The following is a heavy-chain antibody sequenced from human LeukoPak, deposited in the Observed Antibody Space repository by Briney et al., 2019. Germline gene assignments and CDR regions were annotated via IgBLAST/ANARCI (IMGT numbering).Heavy chain of an antibody. CDR2: MNEDGSVT. CDR1: GFSIRSSW. CDR3: ARDPAWGAIDY. V-gene: IGHV3-7*01. D-gene: IGHD7-27*01. Sequence: GWSLRLSCAVSGFSIRSSWMSWVRQTPGKGLEWVADMNEDGSVTWYADSVKGRFTVSRDNAKNSVDLQMSGLRVEDTAVYYCARDPAWGAIDYWGQGTLVTVSS. J-gene: IGHJ4*02.